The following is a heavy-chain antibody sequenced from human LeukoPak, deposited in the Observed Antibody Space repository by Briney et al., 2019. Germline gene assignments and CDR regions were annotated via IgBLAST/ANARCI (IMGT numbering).Heavy chain of an antibody. CDR2: ISSHNGYT. Sequence: GASVKVSCKASGYTFISYGISWVRQAPGQGLDWMGWISSHNGYTKYAQKFRGRVTMTTDTSMSTAYMELGSLRSDDTAVYYCARRRAVAGVNWFDPWGQGTLVTLSS. V-gene: IGHV1-18*01. J-gene: IGHJ5*02. D-gene: IGHD6-19*01. CDR1: GYTFISYG. CDR3: ARRRAVAGVNWFDP.